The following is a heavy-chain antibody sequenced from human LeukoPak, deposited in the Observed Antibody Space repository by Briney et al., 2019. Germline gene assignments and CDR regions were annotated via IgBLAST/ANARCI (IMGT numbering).Heavy chain of an antibody. CDR1: GGPFSAYY. CDR3: ARGRGPNLDY. V-gene: IGHV4-34*01. J-gene: IGHJ4*02. CDR2: VIQSGST. Sequence: PSETLSLTCAVYGGPFSAYYWSWIRQPPGEGLEWIGEVIQSGSTNYNPSRESRVTISVDTSKNQFSLKLSSVTAADTAVYYCARGRGPNLDYWGQGTLVTVSS. D-gene: IGHD4/OR15-4a*01.